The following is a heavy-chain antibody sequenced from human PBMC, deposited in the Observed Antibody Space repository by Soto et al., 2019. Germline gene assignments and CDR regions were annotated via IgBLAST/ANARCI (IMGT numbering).Heavy chain of an antibody. J-gene: IGHJ4*02. CDR2: IKQDGSEK. D-gene: IGHD3-22*01. CDR3: ARLEGGYYHAFDY. CDR1: GFTFSSYW. V-gene: IGHV3-7*01. Sequence: PGGSLRLSCAASGFTFSSYWMSWVRQAPGKGLEWVANIKQDGSEKYYVDSVKGRFTISRDNAKNSLYLQMNSLRAEDTAVYYCARLEGGYYHAFDYWGQGTLVTVSS.